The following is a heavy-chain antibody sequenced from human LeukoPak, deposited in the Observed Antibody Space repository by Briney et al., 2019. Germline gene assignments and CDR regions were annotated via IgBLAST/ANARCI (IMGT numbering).Heavy chain of an antibody. CDR1: GGSISSFY. J-gene: IGHJ3*02. V-gene: IGHV4-59*01. CDR3: ARDGATAMILFAFDI. D-gene: IGHD5-18*01. Sequence: SVTLSLTCTVSGGSISSFYWSWIRQPPGKGLEWIGYISYFGSTNYNPSLESRVTMSVDTSKNQFSLKLSSMTAADTAVYYCARDGATAMILFAFDIWGQGTMVIVSS. CDR2: ISYFGST.